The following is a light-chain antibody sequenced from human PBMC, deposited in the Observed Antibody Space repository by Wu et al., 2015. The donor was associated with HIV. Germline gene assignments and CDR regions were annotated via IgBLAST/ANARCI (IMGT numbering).Light chain of an antibody. Sequence: DIVMTQSPATLSVSPGERATLSCRASQSIRTKLAWYQQEPGQAPRLLISGASTRATGIPARFSGSGSGTEFTLTISSMQSEDFAIYYCQQYNDWPLALTFGGGTKVEIK. CDR2: GAS. J-gene: IGKJ4*01. V-gene: IGKV3-15*01. CDR1: QSIRTK. CDR3: QQYNDWPLALT.